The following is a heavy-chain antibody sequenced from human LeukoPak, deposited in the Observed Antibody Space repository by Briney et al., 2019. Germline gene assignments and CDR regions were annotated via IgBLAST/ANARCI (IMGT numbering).Heavy chain of an antibody. CDR3: ARDGYSQMGAFDI. Sequence: GGSLRLSCAASGFTFSSYWMSWVRQAPGKGLEWVANIKQDGSEKYYVDSVKGRFTISRDNAKNSLYLQMNSLRAEDTAVYYCARDGYSQMGAFDIWGQGTMVTVSS. CDR2: IKQDGSEK. J-gene: IGHJ3*02. CDR1: GFTFSSYW. V-gene: IGHV3-7*01. D-gene: IGHD2-15*01.